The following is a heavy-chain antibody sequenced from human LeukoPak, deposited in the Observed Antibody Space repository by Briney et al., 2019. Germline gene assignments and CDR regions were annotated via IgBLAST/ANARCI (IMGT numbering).Heavy chain of an antibody. CDR1: GGSFSGYY. Sequence: PSETLSLTCAVYGGSFSGYYWSWIRQPPGKGLEWIGEINHSGSTNYNPSLKSRVTISVDTSKNQFSLKLSSVTAADTAGYYCARGRSLWLGAFDMWGEGTMVTVS. CDR3: ARGRSLWLGAFDM. J-gene: IGHJ3*02. V-gene: IGHV4-34*01. CDR2: INHSGST. D-gene: IGHD6-19*01.